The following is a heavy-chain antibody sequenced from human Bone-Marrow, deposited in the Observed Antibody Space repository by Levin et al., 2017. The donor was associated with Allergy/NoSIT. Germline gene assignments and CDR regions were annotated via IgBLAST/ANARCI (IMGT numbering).Heavy chain of an antibody. Sequence: PGGSLRLSCAASGFTFTNYDMGWVRQAPGKGLEWVSSISGYGVSTYYADSVKGRFTISRDNSKNTLFLQVNSLRAEDTALYYCAKQYFDSSGYDQPFDYWGQGTLVTVSS. CDR1: GFTFTNYD. J-gene: IGHJ4*02. V-gene: IGHV3-23*01. D-gene: IGHD3-22*01. CDR2: ISGYGVST. CDR3: AKQYFDSSGYDQPFDY.